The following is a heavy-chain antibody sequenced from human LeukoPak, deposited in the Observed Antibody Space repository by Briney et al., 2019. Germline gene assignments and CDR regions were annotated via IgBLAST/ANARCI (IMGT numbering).Heavy chain of an antibody. D-gene: IGHD3-10*01. CDR1: GFTFSSYA. CDR3: AKRSGPARGFFDY. J-gene: IGHJ4*02. V-gene: IGHV3-23*01. CDR2: ISGSGGST. Sequence: GGSLRLSCAASGFTFSSYAMSWVRQAPGKGLEWVSAISGSGGSTDYADSVNGRVAISRDNSKNTLYLQMNSLRAEDTAVYYCAKRSGPARGFFDYWGQGTLVTVSS.